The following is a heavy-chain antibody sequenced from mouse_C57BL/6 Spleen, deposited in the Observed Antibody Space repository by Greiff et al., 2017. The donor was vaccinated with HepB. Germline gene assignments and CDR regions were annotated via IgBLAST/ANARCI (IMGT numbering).Heavy chain of an antibody. V-gene: IGHV1-81*01. CDR1: GYTFTSYG. CDR2: IYPRSGNT. D-gene: IGHD1-1*01. Sequence: VQVVESGAELARPGASVKLSCKASGYTFTSYGISWVKQRTGQGLEWIGEIYPRSGNTYYNEKFKGKATLTADKSSSTAYMELRSLTSEDSAVYFCARYAGKNYFDYWGQGTTLTVSS. J-gene: IGHJ2*01. CDR3: ARYAGKNYFDY.